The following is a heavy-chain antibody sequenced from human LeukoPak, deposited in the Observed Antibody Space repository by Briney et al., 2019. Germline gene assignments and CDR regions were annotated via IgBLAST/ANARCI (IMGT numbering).Heavy chain of an antibody. CDR3: ARAPLLWFGELLSFDY. J-gene: IGHJ4*02. V-gene: IGHV4-59*08. CDR1: GGSISSYY. CDR2: IYYSGST. Sequence: PSETLSLTCTVSGGSISSYYWSWIRQPPGKGLEWIGYIYYSGSTNYNPSLKSRVTISVDTSKNQFSLKLSSVTAADTAVYYCARAPLLWFGELLSFDYWGQGTLVTVSS. D-gene: IGHD3-10*01.